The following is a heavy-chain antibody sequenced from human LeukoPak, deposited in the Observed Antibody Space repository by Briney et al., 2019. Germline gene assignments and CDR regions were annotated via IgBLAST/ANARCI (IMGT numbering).Heavy chain of an antibody. Sequence: PSETLSLTCTVSGGSISSSSYYWGWIRQPPGKGLEWIGSIYYSGSTYYNPSLKSRVTISVDTSKNQFSLKLSSVTAADTAVYYCARMGQYSSSWSVFDYWGQGTLVTVSS. D-gene: IGHD6-13*01. J-gene: IGHJ4*02. CDR3: ARMGQYSSSWSVFDY. CDR1: GGSISSSSYY. CDR2: IYYSGST. V-gene: IGHV4-39*07.